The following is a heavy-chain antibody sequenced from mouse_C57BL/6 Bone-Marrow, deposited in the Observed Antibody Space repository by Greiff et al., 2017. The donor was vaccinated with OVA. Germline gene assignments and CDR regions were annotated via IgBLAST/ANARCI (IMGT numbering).Heavy chain of an antibody. V-gene: IGHV1-15*01. CDR1: GYTFTDYE. CDR2: IDPETGGT. Sequence: QVQLKQSGAELVRPGASVTLSCKASGYTFTDYEMPWVKQTPVHGLEWIGAIDPETGGTAYNQKFKGKAILTADKSSSTAYMELRSLTSEDSAVYYCTRWDYWGQGTTLTVSS. J-gene: IGHJ2*01. CDR3: TRWDY.